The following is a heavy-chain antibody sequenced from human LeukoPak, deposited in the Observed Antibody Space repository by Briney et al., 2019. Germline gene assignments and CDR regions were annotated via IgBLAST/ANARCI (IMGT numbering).Heavy chain of an antibody. J-gene: IGHJ5*02. Sequence: GGSLRLSCAASGFTFSDYNMNWVRQAPGKGLEWVSYITNGGSTIHHADSVKGRFTISRDNAKKTLYLQMNSLRAEDTAVYYCAREGYQLFHNWFDPWGQGTLVTVSS. D-gene: IGHD2-2*01. CDR1: GFTFSDYN. CDR3: AREGYQLFHNWFDP. V-gene: IGHV3-11*04. CDR2: ITNGGSTI.